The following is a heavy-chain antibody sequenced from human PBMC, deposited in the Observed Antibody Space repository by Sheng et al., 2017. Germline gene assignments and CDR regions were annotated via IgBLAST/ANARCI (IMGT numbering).Heavy chain of an antibody. CDR2: IIPILGIA. D-gene: IGHD3-9*01. V-gene: IGHV1-69*02. J-gene: IGHJ5*02. CDR3: ARSGKGLYDILTGYYQNNWFDP. Sequence: QVQLVQSGAEVKKPGSSVKVSCKASGGTFSSYTISWVRQAPGQGLEWMGRIIPILGIANYAQKFQGRVTITADKSTSTAYMELSSLRSEDTAVYYCARSGKGLYDILTGYYQNNWFDPWGQGTLVTVSS. CDR1: GGTFSSYT.